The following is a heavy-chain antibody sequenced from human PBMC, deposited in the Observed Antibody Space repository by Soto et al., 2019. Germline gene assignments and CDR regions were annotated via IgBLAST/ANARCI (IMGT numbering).Heavy chain of an antibody. CDR1: GFTFTTCW. J-gene: IGHJ4*02. D-gene: IGHD3-22*01. CDR2: INKDGSEK. CDR3: ASRPCEVNYYGVFDY. Sequence: PVGSLRLSCAASGFTFTTCWMTWVRQAPGKELEWVANINKDGSEKYYMDSVRGRFTISRDNAKNSLFLQMNSLRAEDTAVYYCASRPCEVNYYGVFDYWGQGALVTVSS. V-gene: IGHV3-7*03.